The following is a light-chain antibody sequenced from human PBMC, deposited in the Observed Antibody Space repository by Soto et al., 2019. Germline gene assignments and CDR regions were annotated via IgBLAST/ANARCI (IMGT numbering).Light chain of an antibody. J-gene: IGLJ1*01. CDR2: NVY. Sequence: QSALTQPASVSGSPGQSITISCTGTSSDVGAYNFVSWHQQHPGKAPKLMIYNVYDRPSGISYRFSGSKSGYTASLTISGLRGEDEADYYCSAYTVSRTYVFGTGTKVTVL. CDR3: SAYTVSRTYV. V-gene: IGLV2-14*03. CDR1: SSDVGAYNF.